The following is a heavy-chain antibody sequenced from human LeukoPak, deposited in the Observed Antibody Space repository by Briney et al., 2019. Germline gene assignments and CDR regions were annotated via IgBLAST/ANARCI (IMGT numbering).Heavy chain of an antibody. CDR2: ISYDGSNK. Sequence: GGSLRLSCAASGFTFSSYGMHWVRQAPGKGLGWVAVISYDGSNKYYADSVKGRFTISRDNAKNSLYLQMNSLRAEDTAVYYCARTKKELLWFGELLTRYYFDYWGQGTLVTVSS. CDR1: GFTFSSYG. V-gene: IGHV3-30*03. CDR3: ARTKKELLWFGELLTRYYFDY. D-gene: IGHD3-10*01. J-gene: IGHJ4*02.